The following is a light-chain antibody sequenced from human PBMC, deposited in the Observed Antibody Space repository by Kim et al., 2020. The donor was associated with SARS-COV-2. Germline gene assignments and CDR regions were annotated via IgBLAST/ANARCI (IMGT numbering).Light chain of an antibody. CDR3: SSYAGSNSVV. Sequence: QAITIACTGSCGDVGGYNYNSHEQQHPGTAPNLMICEVSQRPSGVPDRFSASKSGTTASLTISGHQAEDDADYYCSSYAGSNSVVFGGGTQLTVL. V-gene: IGLV2-8*01. J-gene: IGLJ2*01. CDR2: EVS. CDR1: CGDVGGYNY.